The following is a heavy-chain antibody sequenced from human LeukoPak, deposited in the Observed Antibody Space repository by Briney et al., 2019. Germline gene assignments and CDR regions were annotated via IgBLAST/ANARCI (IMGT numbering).Heavy chain of an antibody. Sequence: GGSLRLSCAASGFTFSSYAMSWVRQAPGKGLEWVSSITPSGGDTFYTDSVKGRFTISRDNSRNTLYLQMNTLRAEDTAVYYCAKRLTAAAATYYSDSWGQGTLVTVSS. D-gene: IGHD2-2*01. J-gene: IGHJ4*02. CDR1: GFTFSSYA. CDR3: AKRLTAAAATYYSDS. CDR2: ITPSGGDT. V-gene: IGHV3-23*01.